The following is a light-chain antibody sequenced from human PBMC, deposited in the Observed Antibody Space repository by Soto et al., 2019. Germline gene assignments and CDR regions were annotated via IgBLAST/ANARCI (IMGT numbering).Light chain of an antibody. Sequence: QSVLTQPPSVSGAPGQRVTISCTGSNSNIGAGYDVHWYQQFPGTTPKFLIYGNTNRPSGVPDRFSASKSGTSASLDITGLQAEDEAEYFCQSYDSSLTVVFGGGTKVTVL. CDR1: NSNIGAGYD. V-gene: IGLV1-40*01. CDR2: GNT. CDR3: QSYDSSLTVV. J-gene: IGLJ2*01.